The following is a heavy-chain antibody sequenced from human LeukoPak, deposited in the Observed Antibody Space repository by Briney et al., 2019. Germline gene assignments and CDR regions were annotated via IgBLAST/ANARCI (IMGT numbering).Heavy chain of an antibody. CDR1: GGSISSSSYY. V-gene: IGHV4-39*01. Sequence: SETLSLTCTVSGGSISSSSYYWGWIRQPPGKGLEWIGSIYYSGSTYYNPSLKSRVTISVDTSKSRFSLKLSSVTAADTAMYYCARRRGYSGVCCSGGSCYSCYFDYWGQGTLVTVSS. CDR3: ARRRGYSGVCCSGGSCYSCYFDY. CDR2: IYYSGST. D-gene: IGHD2-15*01. J-gene: IGHJ4*02.